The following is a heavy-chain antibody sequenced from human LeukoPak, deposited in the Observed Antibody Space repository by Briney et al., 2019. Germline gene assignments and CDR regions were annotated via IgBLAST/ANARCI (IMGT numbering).Heavy chain of an antibody. CDR1: GFTFSSYG. V-gene: IGHV3-33*01. D-gene: IGHD6-13*01. Sequence: GGSLRLPCAASGFTFSSYGMHWVRQAPGKGLEWVAVIWYDGSNKYYADSVKGRFTISRDNSKNTLYLQMNSLRAEDTAVYYCARGLAAGLIDYWGQGTLVTVSS. J-gene: IGHJ4*02. CDR3: ARGLAAGLIDY. CDR2: IWYDGSNK.